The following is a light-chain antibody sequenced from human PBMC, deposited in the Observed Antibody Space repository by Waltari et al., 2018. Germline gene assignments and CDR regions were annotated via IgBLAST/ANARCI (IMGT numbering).Light chain of an antibody. V-gene: IGKV1-5*01. Sequence: DIQMTQSPSTLSASVGDRCTITCRARQSIGGSLAWYQQKPEKAPKVLIYDASVLESGVPSRFGGSGSGTEFTLTISSLQPDDFATYYCQRYNSYSATFGQGTKVEI. J-gene: IGKJ1*01. CDR2: DAS. CDR3: QRYNSYSAT. CDR1: QSIGGS.